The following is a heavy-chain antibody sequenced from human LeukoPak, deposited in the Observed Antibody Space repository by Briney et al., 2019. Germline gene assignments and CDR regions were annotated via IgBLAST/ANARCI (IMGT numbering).Heavy chain of an antibody. Sequence: SETLSLTCTVSGGSFSGSYYWGCIRPPPGKGLEWIGSIYSGGRIYYNPSLKSRVTISVDTSKNHFSLKLTSVTAADTAVYYCARAPWAYGNYVHAFDIWGQGTMVTVSS. V-gene: IGHV4-39*07. CDR3: ARAPWAYGNYVHAFDI. CDR1: GGSFSGSYY. J-gene: IGHJ3*02. D-gene: IGHD4-11*01. CDR2: IYSGGRI.